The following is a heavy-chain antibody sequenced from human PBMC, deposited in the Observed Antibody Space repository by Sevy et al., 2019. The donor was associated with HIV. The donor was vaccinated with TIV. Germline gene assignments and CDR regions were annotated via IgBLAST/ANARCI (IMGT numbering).Heavy chain of an antibody. CDR3: ARSIAAPRGIDV. CDR1: GDSISSYY. D-gene: IGHD6-6*01. Sequence: SETLSITCTVSGDSISSYYWSWIRQPPGKGLEWIGYIFYNGITNYNPSLKSRVTISVDTSKNQFSLKLSSVTASDTAVYYCARSIAAPRGIDVWGQGTTVTVSS. J-gene: IGHJ6*02. CDR2: IFYNGIT. V-gene: IGHV4-59*01.